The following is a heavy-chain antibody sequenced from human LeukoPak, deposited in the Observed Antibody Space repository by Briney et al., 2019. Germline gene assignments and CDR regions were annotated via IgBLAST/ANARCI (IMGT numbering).Heavy chain of an antibody. J-gene: IGHJ5*02. CDR1: GYSFTSYW. Sequence: GESLKISCKGSGYSFTSYWIGWVRQMPGKGLEWMGIIYPGDSDTRYSPSFQGQVTISADKSISTAYLQWSSLKASDPAMYYCARVGGSFPKYNWFDPWGQGTLVTVSS. CDR3: ARVGGSFPKYNWFDP. CDR2: IYPGDSDT. D-gene: IGHD1-26*01. V-gene: IGHV5-51*01.